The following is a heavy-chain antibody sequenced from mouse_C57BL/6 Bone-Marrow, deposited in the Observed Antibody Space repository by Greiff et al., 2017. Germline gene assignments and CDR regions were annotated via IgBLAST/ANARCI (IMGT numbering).Heavy chain of an antibody. J-gene: IGHJ3*01. CDR1: GFNIKDDY. Sequence: EVKLMESGAELVRPGASVKLSCTASGFNIKDDYMHWVKQRPEQGLEWIGWIDPENGDTEYASKFQGKATITADTSSNTAYLQLSSLTSDDTAVYYCTTDNWDDADWGQGTLVSVSA. D-gene: IGHD4-1*02. CDR2: IDPENGDT. CDR3: TTDNWDDAD. V-gene: IGHV14-4*01.